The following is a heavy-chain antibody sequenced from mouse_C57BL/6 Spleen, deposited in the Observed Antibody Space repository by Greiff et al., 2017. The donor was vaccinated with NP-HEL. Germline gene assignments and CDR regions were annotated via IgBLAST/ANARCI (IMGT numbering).Heavy chain of an antibody. Sequence: EVHLVESGPELVKPGASVKISCKASGYSFTDYNMNWVKQSNGKSLEWIGVINPNYGTTSYNQKFKGKATLTVDQSSSTAYMQLNSLTSEDSAVYYCARTDGYQGYFDYWDQGTTLTVSS. CDR3: ARTDGYQGYFDY. CDR2: INPNYGTT. CDR1: GYSFTDYN. V-gene: IGHV1-39*01. D-gene: IGHD2-3*01. J-gene: IGHJ2*01.